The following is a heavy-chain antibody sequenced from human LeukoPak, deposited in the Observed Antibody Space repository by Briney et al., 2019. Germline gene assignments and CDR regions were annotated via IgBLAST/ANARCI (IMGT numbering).Heavy chain of an antibody. D-gene: IGHD3-10*01. CDR2: ISYDGSNK. CDR3: AREDSYYYGSGSYPFDY. CDR1: GFTISSYG. Sequence: GGSLRLSCAAYGFTISSYGMHWVRQAPGKGLEWVAVISYDGSNKYYADYVKGRFTISRNNAKNSLYLQMNSLRAEDTAVYYCAREDSYYYGSGSYPFDYWGQGTLVTVSS. J-gene: IGHJ4*02. V-gene: IGHV3-30*03.